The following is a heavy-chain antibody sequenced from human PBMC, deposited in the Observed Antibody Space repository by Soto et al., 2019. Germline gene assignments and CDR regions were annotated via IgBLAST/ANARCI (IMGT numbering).Heavy chain of an antibody. V-gene: IGHV1-58*01. D-gene: IGHD1-26*01. CDR3: AAGPYFTRADAFDI. J-gene: IGHJ3*02. CDR2: IVVGSGNT. CDR1: GFTFTSSA. Sequence: SVKVSCKASGFTFTSSAVQWGRQARGQRLEWIGWIVVGSGNTNYAQKFQERVTITRDMSTSTAYMELSSLRSEDTAVYYCAAGPYFTRADAFDIWGQGTMVTVSS.